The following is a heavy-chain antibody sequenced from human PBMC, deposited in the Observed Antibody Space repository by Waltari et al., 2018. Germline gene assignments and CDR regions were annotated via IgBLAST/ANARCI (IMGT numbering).Heavy chain of an antibody. V-gene: IGHV1-2*02. CDR2: INPKSVGR. CDR1: GYTFTDYF. CDR3: ARDRTPYNWKSYSYHSLDV. Sequence: QEQLVQSGAEVKKSGASVRVSCKASGYTFTDYFINWVRQAPGQGLEGMGWINPKSVGRNPAQRFQGRVTRTRDTSISTVYMELTGLRSDDTAIYYCARDRTPYNWKSYSYHSLDVWGQGTTVTVSS. J-gene: IGHJ6*02. D-gene: IGHD1-1*01.